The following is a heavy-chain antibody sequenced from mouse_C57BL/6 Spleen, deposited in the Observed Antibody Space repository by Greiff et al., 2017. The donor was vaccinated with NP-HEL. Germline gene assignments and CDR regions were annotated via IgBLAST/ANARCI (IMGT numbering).Heavy chain of an antibody. V-gene: IGHV1-26*01. CDR1: GYTFTDYY. Sequence: VQLQQSGPELVKPGASVKISCKASGYTFTDYYMNWVKQSHGKSLEWIGDINPNNGGTSYNQKFKGKATLTVDKSSSTAYMELRSLTSEDSAVYYCAVDGYYVGYFDYWGQGTTLTVSS. J-gene: IGHJ2*01. CDR2: INPNNGGT. D-gene: IGHD2-3*01. CDR3: AVDGYYVGYFDY.